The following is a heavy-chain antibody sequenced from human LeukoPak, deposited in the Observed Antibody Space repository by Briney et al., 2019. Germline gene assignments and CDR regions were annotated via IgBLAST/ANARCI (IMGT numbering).Heavy chain of an antibody. CDR2: IHYSGNT. CDR1: GGSISGYY. J-gene: IGHJ6*02. D-gene: IGHD3-10*01. CDR3: ARAYGSGNMDV. Sequence: TSETLSLTCTVSGGSISGYYWTWIRQPPGKGLEWIGYIHYSGNTYYNPSLKSRVTISVDTSKNQFSLKLSSVTAADTGAYYCARAYGSGNMDVWGQGTTVSVSS. V-gene: IGHV4-59*01.